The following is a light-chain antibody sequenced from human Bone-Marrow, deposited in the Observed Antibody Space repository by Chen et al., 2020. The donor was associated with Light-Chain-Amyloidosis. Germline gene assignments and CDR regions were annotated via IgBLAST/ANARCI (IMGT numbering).Light chain of an antibody. CDR1: SNDVGGYTY. J-gene: IGLJ3*02. CDR2: YVS. V-gene: IGLV2-14*03. CDR3: TSYRSGSTPVM. Sequence: QSALTQPASVSGSPGQSITISCTGTSNDVGGYTYVSWYQQHPGKAPKLLIYYVSNRPSGVSNRFSGSKSGNTASLTISGLQAEDEAHYYCTSYRSGSTPVMFGGGTKVTVL.